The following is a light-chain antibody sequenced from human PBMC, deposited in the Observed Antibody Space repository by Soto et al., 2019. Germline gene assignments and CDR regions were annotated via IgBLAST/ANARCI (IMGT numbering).Light chain of an antibody. J-gene: IGKJ4*01. V-gene: IGKV3-11*01. CDR1: QSVSTS. CDR3: QQRSNWPPLT. Sequence: EIVLTQSPGTLSLSPGERATLSCRASQSVSTSLAWYQQKPGQAPRLLIYDASSRATGIPARFSGSGSGTDFTLTISSLEPEDFAVYYCQQRSNWPPLTFGGGTKVDIK. CDR2: DAS.